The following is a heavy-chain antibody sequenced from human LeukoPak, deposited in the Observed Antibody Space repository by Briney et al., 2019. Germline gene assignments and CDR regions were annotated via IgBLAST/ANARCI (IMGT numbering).Heavy chain of an antibody. J-gene: IGHJ4*02. CDR3: AREAYSSGWSIWDC. CDR2: VSSSVSTI. D-gene: IGHD6-19*01. CDR1: GFIFSSYE. V-gene: IGHV3-48*03. Sequence: PGGSLRLSCAASGFIFSSYEMNWVRPAPGKGLEGVAYVSSSVSTIFYADSVKGRFTISRDNAKNSLYPQMNSLRVEDTAVYYCAREAYSSGWSIWDCWGQGTLVTVSS.